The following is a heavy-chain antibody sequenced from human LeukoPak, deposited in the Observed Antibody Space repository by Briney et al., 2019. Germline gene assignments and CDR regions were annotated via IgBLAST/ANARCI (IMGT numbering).Heavy chain of an antibody. D-gene: IGHD2-8*01. CDR1: GYTFTSYY. J-gene: IGHJ6*02. V-gene: IGHV1-46*01. Sequence: GASVKVSCKTSGYTFTSYYIHWVRQAPGQGLEWMGIINPSSGAKNYAQKFQGRVTMTRDTSTSTVYMELSSQRSEDTGVYYCARGTNFYYYYGMDVGAREPRVSVSS. CDR2: INPSSGAK. CDR3: ARGTNFYYYYGMDV.